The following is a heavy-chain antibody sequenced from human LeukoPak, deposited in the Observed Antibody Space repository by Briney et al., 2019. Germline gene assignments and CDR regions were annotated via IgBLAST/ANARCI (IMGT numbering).Heavy chain of an antibody. CDR1: GGSISSYY. D-gene: IGHD7-27*01. Sequence: SETLSLTCSVSGGSISSYYWSWIRQPPGKGLEWIGYIYYSGSTNYNPSLKSRVTISVDTSKNQFSLKLSSVTAADTAVYYCARHLKANWGLDYWGQGTLVTVSS. CDR3: ARHLKANWGLDY. J-gene: IGHJ4*02. CDR2: IYYSGST. V-gene: IGHV4-59*08.